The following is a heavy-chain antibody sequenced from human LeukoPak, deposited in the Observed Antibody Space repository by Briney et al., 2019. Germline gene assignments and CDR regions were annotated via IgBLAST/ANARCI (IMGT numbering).Heavy chain of an antibody. CDR3: ATGSGGVANYYYGMDV. J-gene: IGHJ6*02. Sequence: ASVKVSCKVSGYTLTELSMHWVRQAPGKGLEWMGGFDPEDGETIYAQKFQGRVTMTEDTSTDTAYMELSSLRSEDTAVYYCATGSGGVANYYYGMDVWGQGTTATVSS. CDR1: GYTLTELS. D-gene: IGHD3-3*01. V-gene: IGHV1-24*01. CDR2: FDPEDGET.